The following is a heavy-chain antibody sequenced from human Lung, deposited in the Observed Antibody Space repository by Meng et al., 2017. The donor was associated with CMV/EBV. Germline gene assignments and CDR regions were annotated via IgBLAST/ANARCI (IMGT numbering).Heavy chain of an antibody. CDR2: IRYDGSNK. CDR3: ARDLYDFWSGWSY. Sequence: GESLKISCAASGFTFSSYGMHWVRQAPGKGLEWGAFIRYDGSNKYYADSVKGRFTISRDNSKNTLYLQMNSLRAEDTAVYYCARDLYDFWSGWSYWGQGTLVTVSS. CDR1: GFTFSSYG. J-gene: IGHJ4*02. D-gene: IGHD3-3*01. V-gene: IGHV3-30*02.